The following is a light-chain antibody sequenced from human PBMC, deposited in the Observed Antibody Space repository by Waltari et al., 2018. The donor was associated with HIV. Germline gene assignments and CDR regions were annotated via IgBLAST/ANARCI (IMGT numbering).Light chain of an antibody. CDR3: QQYGRPPRT. CDR2: GAS. J-gene: IGKJ4*02. V-gene: IGKV3-20*01. Sequence: EIVLTQSPGTLSLSPGERATLSCRASQSVSSTYLAWYQQKPGQAPRLLMYGASTRATDIPDRFSGSGSGTDFTLTISRLEPEDFAVYYCQQYGRPPRTFRRGTKVEIK. CDR1: QSVSSTY.